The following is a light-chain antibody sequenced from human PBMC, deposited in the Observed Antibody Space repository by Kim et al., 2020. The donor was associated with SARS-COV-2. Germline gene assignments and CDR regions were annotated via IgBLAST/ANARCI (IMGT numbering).Light chain of an antibody. J-gene: IGKJ1*01. CDR1: QPISSH. CDR3: QHSYSSPWT. CDR2: TTS. V-gene: IGKV1-39*01. Sequence: ASLGDRVTIACRASQPISSHLSWYQQKPGQAPKLLIYTTSNLENGVPARFSGSGSGTDFTLTISGLQAEDSATYYCQHSYSSPWTFGQGTKVEIK.